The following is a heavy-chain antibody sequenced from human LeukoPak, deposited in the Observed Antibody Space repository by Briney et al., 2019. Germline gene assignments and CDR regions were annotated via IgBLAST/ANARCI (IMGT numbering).Heavy chain of an antibody. V-gene: IGHV4-38-2*02. CDR1: GYSISSGYY. D-gene: IGHD7-27*01. Sequence: SETLSLTCTVSGYSISSGYYWGWIRQPPGKGLEWIGSIYHSGSTYYNPSLKSRVTISVDTSKNQFSLKLSSVTAADTAVYYCARVSGLGTNAFDIWGQGTMVTVSS. CDR3: ARVSGLGTNAFDI. J-gene: IGHJ3*02. CDR2: IYHSGST.